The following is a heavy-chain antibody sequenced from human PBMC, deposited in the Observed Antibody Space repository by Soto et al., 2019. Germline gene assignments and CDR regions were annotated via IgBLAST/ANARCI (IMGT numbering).Heavy chain of an antibody. Sequence: PSETLSLTCAVSGGSISSSNWWSWVRQPPGKGLEWIGEIYHSGSTNYNPSLKSRVTISVDKSKNQFSLKLSSVTAADTAVYYCARDQGGYDYRGGIDYWGQGTLVTVSS. J-gene: IGHJ4*02. D-gene: IGHD5-12*01. CDR3: ARDQGGYDYRGGIDY. CDR2: IYHSGST. CDR1: GGSISSSNW. V-gene: IGHV4-4*02.